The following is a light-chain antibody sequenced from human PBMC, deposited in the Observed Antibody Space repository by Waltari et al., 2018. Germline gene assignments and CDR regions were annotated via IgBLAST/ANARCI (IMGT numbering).Light chain of an antibody. Sequence: QTVVTQEPSFSVSPGGTVTLTCGFSPGSVSSSYYPSWNQQTPGQAPRTLIYSTNTRSSGVPDRFSGSILGNKAALTITGAQADDESDYYCALYMGSGIWVFGGGTKLTVL. CDR2: STN. J-gene: IGLJ3*02. CDR3: ALYMGSGIWV. V-gene: IGLV8-61*01. CDR1: PGSVSSSYY.